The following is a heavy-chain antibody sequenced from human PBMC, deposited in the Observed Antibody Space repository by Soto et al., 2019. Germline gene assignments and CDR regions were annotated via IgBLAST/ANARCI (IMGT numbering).Heavy chain of an antibody. CDR1: GGTFSSYA. CDR2: IIPIFGTA. CDR3: ARGEMATTYLYYYYGMDV. J-gene: IGHJ6*02. D-gene: IGHD5-12*01. Sequence: QVQLVQSGAEVKKPGSSVKVSCKASGGTFSSYAISWVRQAPGQGLEWMGGIIPIFGTANYAQKFQGRVTITADXXTXTXXMELSSLRSEDTAVYYCARGEMATTYLYYYYGMDVWGQGTTVTVSS. V-gene: IGHV1-69*12.